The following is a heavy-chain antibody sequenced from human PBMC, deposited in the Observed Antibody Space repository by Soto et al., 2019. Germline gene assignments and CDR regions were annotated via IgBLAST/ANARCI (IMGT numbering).Heavy chain of an antibody. D-gene: IGHD3-10*01. V-gene: IGHV1-69*01. Sequence: QVQLVQSGAEVKKPGSSVKVSCKASGGIFSTYAISWLRQAPGQGLEWMGGIIPLFGTPNYAQRFQGRVTITADESTSTAYMELSRLRSEDTAVYYCAIDRDDDGSGNYYNRIDFWGQGTLVTVSS. CDR2: IIPLFGTP. CDR1: GGIFSTYA. CDR3: AIDRDDDGSGNYYNRIDF. J-gene: IGHJ4*02.